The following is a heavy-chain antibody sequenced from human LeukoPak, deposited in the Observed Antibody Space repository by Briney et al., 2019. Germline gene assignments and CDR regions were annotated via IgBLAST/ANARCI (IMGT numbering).Heavy chain of an antibody. Sequence: GASVKVSCKASGYTFTGYYMHWVRQAPGQGLEWMGWINPNSGGTNYAQKFQGRVTMTRDTSISTAYMELSRLRSDDTAVYYCAREGSYDFWSGYSRPPSYWGQGTLVTVSS. CDR2: INPNSGGT. D-gene: IGHD3-3*01. CDR3: AREGSYDFWSGYSRPPSY. CDR1: GYTFTGYY. J-gene: IGHJ4*02. V-gene: IGHV1-2*02.